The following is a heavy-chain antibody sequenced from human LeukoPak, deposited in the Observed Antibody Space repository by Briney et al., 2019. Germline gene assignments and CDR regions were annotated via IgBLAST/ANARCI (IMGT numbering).Heavy chain of an antibody. D-gene: IGHD2-2*02. J-gene: IGHJ4*02. Sequence: GASVKVSCKVSGYTLTELSMHWVRQAPGKGLEWMGGFDPEDGETIYAQKFQGRVTMTEDTSTDTAYMELSSLRSEDTAVYYCATPFGVVVPAAIGPFDYWGQGTLVTVSS. CDR2: FDPEDGET. V-gene: IGHV1-24*01. CDR1: GYTLTELS. CDR3: ATPFGVVVPAAIGPFDY.